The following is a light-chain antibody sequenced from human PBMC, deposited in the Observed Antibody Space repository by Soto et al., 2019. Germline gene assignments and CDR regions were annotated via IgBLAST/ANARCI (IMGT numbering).Light chain of an antibody. CDR2: KAS. CDR3: QQYNSYSG. CDR1: QTISSW. Sequence: DIQMTQSPSTLSGSVGDRVTITCRASQTISSWLAWYQQKPGKAPKLLIYKASSLESGVPSRFSGSGSGTEFTLTISSLQPDDFATYYCQQYNSYSGFGQGTKVDIK. V-gene: IGKV1-5*03. J-gene: IGKJ1*01.